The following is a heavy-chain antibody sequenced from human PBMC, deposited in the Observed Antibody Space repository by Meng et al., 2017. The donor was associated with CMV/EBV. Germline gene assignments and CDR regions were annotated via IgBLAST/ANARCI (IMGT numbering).Heavy chain of an antibody. J-gene: IGHJ4*02. D-gene: IGHD1-1*01. CDR1: GFTFSSYW. Sequence: GESLKISCAASGFTFSSYWMSWVRQAPGKGLEWVANIKQDGSEKYYADSVKGRFTISRDNSKNTLFLQMNSLRAEDTAMYYCATYWSADYWGQGTLVTVSS. V-gene: IGHV3-7*01. CDR3: ATYWSADY. CDR2: IKQDGSEK.